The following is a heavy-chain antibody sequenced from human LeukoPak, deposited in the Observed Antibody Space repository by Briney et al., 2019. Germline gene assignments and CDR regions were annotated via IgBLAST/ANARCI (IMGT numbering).Heavy chain of an antibody. D-gene: IGHD2-15*01. CDR3: ARSGNFDY. CDR2: IKQDGSEK. Sequence: GGSLRLSCAASGFTFSSYGMHWVRQAPGKGLEWVANIKQDGSEKYYVDSVKGRFTISRDNAKNSLYLQMNSLRAEDTAVYYCARSGNFDYWGQGTLVTVSS. CDR1: GFTFSSYG. V-gene: IGHV3-7*03. J-gene: IGHJ4*02.